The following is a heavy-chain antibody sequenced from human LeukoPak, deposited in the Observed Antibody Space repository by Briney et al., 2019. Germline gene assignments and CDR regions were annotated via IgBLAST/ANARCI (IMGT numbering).Heavy chain of an antibody. D-gene: IGHD5-18*01. V-gene: IGHV3-11*01. CDR3: ARWSTAMGDIYYYYGMDV. CDR2: ISSSGSTI. J-gene: IGHJ6*02. CDR1: GFTFSDYY. Sequence: GGSLGLSCAASGFTFSDYYMSWIRQAPGKGLEWVSYISSSGSTIYYADSVKGRFTISRDNAKNSLYLQMNSLRAEDTAVYYCARWSTAMGDIYYYYGMDVWGQGTTVTVSS.